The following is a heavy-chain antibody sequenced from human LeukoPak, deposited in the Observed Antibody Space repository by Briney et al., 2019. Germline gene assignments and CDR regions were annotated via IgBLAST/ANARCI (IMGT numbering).Heavy chain of an antibody. CDR1: GYSFTSYW. D-gene: IGHD3-16*02. Sequence: GESLQISCKGSGYSFTSYWIGWVRQMPGKGLEWMGIIYPGDSDTRYSPSFQGQVTISADKSISTAYLQWSSLKASDTAMYYCARIPGAIMITFGGVIGPYYFDYWGQGTLVTVSS. CDR3: ARIPGAIMITFGGVIGPYYFDY. J-gene: IGHJ4*02. CDR2: IYPGDSDT. V-gene: IGHV5-51*01.